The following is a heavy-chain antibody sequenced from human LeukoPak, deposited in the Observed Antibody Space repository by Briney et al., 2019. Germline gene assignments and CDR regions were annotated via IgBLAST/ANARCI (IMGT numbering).Heavy chain of an antibody. CDR1: GFTFSRFG. D-gene: IGHD6-19*01. Sequence: GGSLRLSCAVSGFTFSRFGMSWIRQAPGKGLEWVSTISDSGGRTYHADAVKGRLTISRDNSKNTLFLQMNSLRAEDTAVYYCAFLVVSGTVDGTNWGQGTLVTVSS. J-gene: IGHJ1*01. V-gene: IGHV3-23*01. CDR2: ISDSGGRT. CDR3: AFLVVSGTVDGTN.